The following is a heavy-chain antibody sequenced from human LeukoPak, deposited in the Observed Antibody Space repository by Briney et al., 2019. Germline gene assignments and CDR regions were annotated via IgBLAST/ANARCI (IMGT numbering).Heavy chain of an antibody. CDR1: GGSFSGYY. J-gene: IGHJ6*02. V-gene: IGHV4-34*01. CDR3: ARGRSNYYGMDV. D-gene: IGHD1-26*01. Sequence: KSSETLSLTCAVYGGSFSGYYWSWIRQPPGKGLEWIGEINQSGSTNYNPSLKSRVTMSVDTSKNLFSLKVSSVTAADTAVYYCARGRSNYYGMDVWGQGTTVTVSS. CDR2: INQSGST.